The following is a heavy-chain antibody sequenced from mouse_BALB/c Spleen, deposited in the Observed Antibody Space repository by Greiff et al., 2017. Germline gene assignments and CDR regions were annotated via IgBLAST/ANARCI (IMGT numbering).Heavy chain of an antibody. D-gene: IGHD2-1*01. J-gene: IGHJ2*01. CDR1: GYSFTSYW. V-gene: IGHV1-5*01. CDR3: TREAYGNYYFDY. CDR2: IYPGNSDT. Sequence: VQLQQSGTVLARPGASVKMSCKASGYSFTSYWMHWVKQRPGQGLEWIGAIYPGNSDTSYNQKFKGKAKLTAVTSASTAYMELSSLTNEDSAVYYCTREAYGNYYFDYWGQGTTLTVSS.